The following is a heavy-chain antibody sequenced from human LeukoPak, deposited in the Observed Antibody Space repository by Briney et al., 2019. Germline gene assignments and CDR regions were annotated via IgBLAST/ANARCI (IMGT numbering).Heavy chain of an antibody. Sequence: ASVKVSCKASGYTFTSYYMHWVRQAPGQGLEWIGRIIPSLDVANYAYKFQGRVTLSVDRDTATTYMEVTSLRSEDTAIYYCARDHCSPGTCLGGHWGQGTLVTVSS. CDR1: GYTFTSYY. CDR3: ARDHCSPGTCLGGH. CDR2: IIPSLDVA. D-gene: IGHD2-15*01. J-gene: IGHJ4*02. V-gene: IGHV1-46*01.